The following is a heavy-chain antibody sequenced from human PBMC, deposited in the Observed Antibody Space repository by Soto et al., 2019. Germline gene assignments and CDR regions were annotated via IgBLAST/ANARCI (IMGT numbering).Heavy chain of an antibody. CDR1: GLTFSSYA. V-gene: IGHV3-23*01. J-gene: IGHJ2*01. D-gene: IGHD3-22*01. CDR2: ISSGGGST. CDR3: AKIPPASDYYDTTGYQWYFDL. Sequence: VQLLESGGGLVQPGGSLRLSCAASGLTFSSYAMSWVRQAPGKGLEWVSGISSGGGSTYYADSVKGRFTVSRDKSKNTPFLQMNSLRAEDTSLYYCAKIPPASDYYDTTGYQWYFDLWGRGTLVTVSS.